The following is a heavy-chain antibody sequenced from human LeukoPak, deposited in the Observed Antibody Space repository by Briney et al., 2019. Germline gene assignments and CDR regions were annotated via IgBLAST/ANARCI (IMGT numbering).Heavy chain of an antibody. D-gene: IGHD5-18*01. J-gene: IGHJ4*02. CDR1: GFTFSSYA. CDR2: ISSNGGST. V-gene: IGHV3-64*01. Sequence: GGSLRLSCAAPGFTFSSYAMHWVRQAPGKGLEYVSAISSNGGSTYYANSVKGRFTISRDNSRNTLYLQMGSLRAEDMAVYYCARARGGYSYGLDYWGQGTLVTVSS. CDR3: ARARGGYSYGLDY.